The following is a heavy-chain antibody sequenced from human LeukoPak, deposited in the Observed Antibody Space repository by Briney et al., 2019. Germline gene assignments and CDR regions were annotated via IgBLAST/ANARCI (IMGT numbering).Heavy chain of an antibody. Sequence: PGGSLTLSCAASGCTVSSNHMNWVRQPAGKGLEWVSVIYSSGSTYYADSVKGRFTISRDNSKNTLYLQMNRMTAENTAVYYCAREDRYTSGSFDYWGQGTLVTVSS. CDR1: GCTVSSNH. CDR2: IYSSGST. CDR3: AREDRYTSGSFDY. J-gene: IGHJ4*02. D-gene: IGHD6-19*01. V-gene: IGHV3-66*03.